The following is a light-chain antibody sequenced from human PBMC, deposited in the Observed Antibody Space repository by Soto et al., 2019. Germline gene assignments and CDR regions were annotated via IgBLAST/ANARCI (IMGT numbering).Light chain of an antibody. CDR2: GAF. J-gene: IGKJ5*01. CDR3: QEYGSSPLT. V-gene: IGKV3-20*01. CDR1: QSVSSTS. Sequence: EMVLTQSPGTLSLSPGEVATLSCRASQSVSSTSLACYHHKSGQALRLLIYGAFSRVTGIPHRCSGSRSGADFTLTTGSLDPEGLAVYFCQEYGSSPLTFGRRPGLELK.